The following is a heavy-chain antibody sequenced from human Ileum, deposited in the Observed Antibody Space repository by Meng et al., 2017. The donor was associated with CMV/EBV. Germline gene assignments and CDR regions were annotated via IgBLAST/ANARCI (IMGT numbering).Heavy chain of an antibody. CDR2: INPNTGAT. V-gene: IGHV1-2*02. D-gene: IGHD2-21*02. J-gene: IGHJ5*02. CDR1: GYTFTGFY. Sequence: KVCCKASGYTFTGFYMHWARQAPGQGFEWMGWINPNTGATNYAQKFQGRVTMTRDTSITTAYMDLSSLRSDDTAVYYCARGTATFDPWGQGTLVTVSS. CDR3: ARGTATFDP.